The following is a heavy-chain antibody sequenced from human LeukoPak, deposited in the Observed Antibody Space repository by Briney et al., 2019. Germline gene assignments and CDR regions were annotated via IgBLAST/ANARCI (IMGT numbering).Heavy chain of an antibody. J-gene: IGHJ5*02. Sequence: SETLSLTCTVSGGSISSSSYYWGWIRQPPGKGLEWIGSIYYSGSTYYNPSLKSRVTISVDTSKNQFSLKLSPVTAADTAVYYCATQTYSSSWTVWFDPWGQGTLVTVSS. V-gene: IGHV4-39*01. CDR3: ATQTYSSSWTVWFDP. D-gene: IGHD6-13*01. CDR1: GGSISSSSYY. CDR2: IYYSGST.